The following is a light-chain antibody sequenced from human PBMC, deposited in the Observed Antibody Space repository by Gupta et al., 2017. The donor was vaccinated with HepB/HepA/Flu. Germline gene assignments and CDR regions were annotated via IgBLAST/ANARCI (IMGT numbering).Light chain of an antibody. CDR1: QGISNY. CDR2: DAS. CDR3: QKYNHVPQT. Sequence: IQMTQSPTSLSASVGDRVTITRRASQGISNYLAWYQQKPGRVPKLLIDDASTLQSGVPSRCSGSGSGNDFTRTISSLQPEDVATYYCQKYNHVPQTFGQGTXVEIK. J-gene: IGKJ1*01. V-gene: IGKV1-27*01.